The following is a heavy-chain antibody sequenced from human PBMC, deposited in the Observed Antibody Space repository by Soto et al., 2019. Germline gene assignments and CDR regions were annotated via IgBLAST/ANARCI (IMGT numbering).Heavy chain of an antibody. D-gene: IGHD3-10*01. CDR2: INAGNGDT. V-gene: IGHV1-3*01. Sequence: QVQLVQSGAEVKKPGASVKVSCKASGYIFSNYLLHWVRQAPGQRLEWMGWINAGNGDTKYSQKFQGGVTFTRDTTASTVYMELSSLRSEDTAVYYCASSSYGSGNFYWGQGTLVTVSS. CDR3: ASSSYGSGNFY. J-gene: IGHJ4*02. CDR1: GYIFSNYL.